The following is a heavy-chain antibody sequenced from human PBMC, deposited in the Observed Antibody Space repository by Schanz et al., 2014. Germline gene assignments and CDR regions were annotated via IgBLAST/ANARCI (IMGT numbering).Heavy chain of an antibody. J-gene: IGHJ5*01. D-gene: IGHD2-8*01. V-gene: IGHV3-23*04. CDR2: ISARGEVS. CDR1: GFNFYTSA. Sequence: EVRLVESGGGLVQPGGSLRLSCVASGFNFYTSAMTWVRQAPGKGLEWVSVISARGEVSKYSDSVKGRFIVSRDNSRAPLFLQMDSLRAADTALYYCAKWEDIVPEPEPMRGWFDSWGQGILVTVSS. CDR3: AKWEDIVPEPEPMRGWFDS.